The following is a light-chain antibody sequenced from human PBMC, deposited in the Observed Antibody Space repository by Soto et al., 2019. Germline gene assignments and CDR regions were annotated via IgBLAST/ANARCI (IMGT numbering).Light chain of an antibody. CDR2: DVS. J-gene: IGLJ2*01. Sequence: QSALTQPASMSGSPGQSITISCTGTSIDVGGYNYVSWYQQHPGKVPKLMIYDVSNRPSGVSNRFSGSKSGNTASLTISGLQAEDEADYYCSSYTSSSTLVFGGGTKLTVL. CDR1: SIDVGGYNY. CDR3: SSYTSSSTLV. V-gene: IGLV2-14*03.